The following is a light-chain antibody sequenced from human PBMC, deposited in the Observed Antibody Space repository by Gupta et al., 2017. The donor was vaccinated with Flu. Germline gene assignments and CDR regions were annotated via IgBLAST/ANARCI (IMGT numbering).Light chain of an antibody. Sequence: GDRVTITCRASQSIRNWLAWYQQKPGKAPNLLIYMASSLESGVPSRFSGSGSGTAFTLTISSLQPDDFATYYCQQYDTYSGTFGQGTKLEIK. CDR2: MAS. CDR1: QSIRNW. J-gene: IGKJ2*01. CDR3: QQYDTYSGT. V-gene: IGKV1-5*03.